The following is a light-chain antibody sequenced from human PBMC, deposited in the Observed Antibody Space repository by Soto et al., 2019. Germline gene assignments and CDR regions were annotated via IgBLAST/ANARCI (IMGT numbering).Light chain of an antibody. CDR3: CSYATSPPSPTV. CDR2: EVS. V-gene: IGLV2-23*02. J-gene: IGLJ1*01. CDR1: SSDVGSYNL. Sequence: QSALTQPASVSGSPGQSITISCTGTSSDVGSYNLVSWYQQRPGKAPKIMIYEVSKRPSGVSNRFSGSKSGNTASLTISGLQAEDEDDYFCCSYATSPPSPTVFGPGTKLTVL.